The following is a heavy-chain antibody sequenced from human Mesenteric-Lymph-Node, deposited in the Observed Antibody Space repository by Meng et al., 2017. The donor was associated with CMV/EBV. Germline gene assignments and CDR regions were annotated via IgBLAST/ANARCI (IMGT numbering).Heavy chain of an antibody. CDR1: GFTFSSYA. Sequence: GGSLRLSCAASGFTFSSYAMSWVRQAPGKGLEWVSVIYSGGSSTYYADSVKGRFTISRDNSKNTLYLQMNSLRAEDTAVYYCAKGGYCSSTSCYSRVDYYYYGMDVWGQGTTVTVSS. CDR2: IYSGGSST. J-gene: IGHJ6*02. D-gene: IGHD2-2*01. CDR3: AKGGYCSSTSCYSRVDYYYYGMDV. V-gene: IGHV3-23*03.